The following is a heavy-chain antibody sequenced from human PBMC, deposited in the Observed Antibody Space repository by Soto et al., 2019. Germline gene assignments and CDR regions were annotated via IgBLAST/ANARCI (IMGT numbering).Heavy chain of an antibody. CDR2: IHPSGDT. V-gene: IGHV1-46*01. CDR1: GYKFTTYF. J-gene: IGHJ4*02. Sequence: ASVKVSCKASGYKFTTYFIHWVRQAPGQGLEWMGMIHPSGDTGYAQKFQGRVTMTRDTSTSTVYMELSSLRSEDTAVYYCAREGGNSGFDYWGQGTLVTVSS. CDR3: AREGGNSGFDY. D-gene: IGHD2-21*02.